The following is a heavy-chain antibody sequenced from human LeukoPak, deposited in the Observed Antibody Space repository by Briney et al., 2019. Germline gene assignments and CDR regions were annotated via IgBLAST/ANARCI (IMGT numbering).Heavy chain of an antibody. D-gene: IGHD5-18*01. CDR2: IYTSGST. Sequence: SETLSLTCTVSGGSISSYYWSWIRQPAGKGLEWVGRIYTSGSTNYNPSLKGRVTMSVDTSKNQFSLKLSSVTAADTAVYYCARDRGYSYGYNWFDPWGQGTLVTVSS. CDR3: ARDRGYSYGYNWFDP. V-gene: IGHV4-4*07. CDR1: GGSISSYY. J-gene: IGHJ5*02.